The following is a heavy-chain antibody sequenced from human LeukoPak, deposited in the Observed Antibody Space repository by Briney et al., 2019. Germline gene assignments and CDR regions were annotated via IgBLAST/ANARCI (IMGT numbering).Heavy chain of an antibody. CDR1: GFTFSSYS. V-gene: IGHV3-21*01. CDR3: ARVPGLSAAAGGPFDY. J-gene: IGHJ4*02. D-gene: IGHD6-13*01. Sequence: GGSLRLSCAASGFTFSSYSMNWVRQAPGKGLEWVSSISSSSSYIYYADSVKGRFTISRDNSKNTLYLQMNSLRAEDTAVYYCARVPGLSAAAGGPFDYWGQGTLVTVSS. CDR2: ISSSSSYI.